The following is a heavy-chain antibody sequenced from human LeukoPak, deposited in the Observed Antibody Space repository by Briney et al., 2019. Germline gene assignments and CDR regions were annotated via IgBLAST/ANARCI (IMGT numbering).Heavy chain of an antibody. V-gene: IGHV1-69*04. CDR1: GGTFSSYA. Sequence: SAKVSCKASGGTFSSYAISWVRQAPGQGLEWMGRIIPILGIANYAQKFQGRVTITADKSTSTAYMELSSLRSEDTAVYYCARAPPSYFFDYWGQGTLVTVSS. CDR2: IIPILGIA. J-gene: IGHJ4*02. CDR3: ARAPPSYFFDY.